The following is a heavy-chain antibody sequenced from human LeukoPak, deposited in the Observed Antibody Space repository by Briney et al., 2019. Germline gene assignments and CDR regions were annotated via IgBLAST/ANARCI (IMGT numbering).Heavy chain of an antibody. V-gene: IGHV4-59*01. CDR2: IYYSGST. Sequence: PSETLSLTCTVSGGSISSYYWSWIRQPPGKGLEWIGYIYYSGSTNYIPSLKSRVTISVDTSKNQFSLKLSSVTAADTAVYYCARGASHLSPWGQGTLVTVSS. J-gene: IGHJ5*02. CDR3: ARGASHLSP. D-gene: IGHD2-2*01. CDR1: GGSISSYY.